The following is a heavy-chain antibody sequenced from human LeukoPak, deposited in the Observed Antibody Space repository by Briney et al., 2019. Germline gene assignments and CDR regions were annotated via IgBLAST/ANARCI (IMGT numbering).Heavy chain of an antibody. CDR3: ARDKAVGPSHFDY. V-gene: IGHV3-7*01. CDR1: GFIFSSYW. CDR2: INQDGSDI. Sequence: GGSLRLSCAASGFIFSSYWMSWVRQAPGEGLEWVANINQDGSDIYYEDSVKGRFTISRDNAKKSLYLQMNSLGADDTAVYYCARDKAVGPSHFDYWGQGTLVTVPS. D-gene: IGHD1-26*01. J-gene: IGHJ4*02.